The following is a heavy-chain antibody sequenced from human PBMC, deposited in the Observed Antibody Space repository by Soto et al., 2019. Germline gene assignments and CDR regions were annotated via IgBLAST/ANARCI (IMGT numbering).Heavy chain of an antibody. J-gene: IGHJ4*02. Sequence: HVQLQESGPGLVKPSETLSLTCTVSGGSISNHYWSWVRQPPGKGLERIGYIYYNGNTNYNPSLKSQVTMSVDTAKNQLSLKLSSVTAADTAVYYCTRASWYSKYWGQGTLVTVSS. V-gene: IGHV4-59*11. D-gene: IGHD6-13*01. CDR3: TRASWYSKY. CDR1: GGSISNHY. CDR2: IYYNGNT.